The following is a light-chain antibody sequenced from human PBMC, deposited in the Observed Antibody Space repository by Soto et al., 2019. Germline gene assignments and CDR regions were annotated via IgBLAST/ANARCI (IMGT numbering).Light chain of an antibody. Sequence: QSALTQPPSASGSPGQSVTISCTGTSSDVGGYNYVSWYQQHPGKAPKLMIYEVSKRPSGVPDRFSGSKSGNTASLTLSGLQAEDEADYYCSSYAVSTNLVSGGGTKVTVL. CDR3: SSYAVSTNLV. J-gene: IGLJ2*01. CDR1: SSDVGGYNY. CDR2: EVS. V-gene: IGLV2-8*01.